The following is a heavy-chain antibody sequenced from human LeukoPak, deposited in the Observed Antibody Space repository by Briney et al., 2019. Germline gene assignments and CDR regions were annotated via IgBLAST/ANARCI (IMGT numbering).Heavy chain of an antibody. Sequence: PGGSLSLSCEGSGLAFDILWDSWVRPAPGGGREWVANIKEVGSEEEYLDSVKGRFTISRDNSKKSVYLQMNSLRAEDTAVYYCARDVNRGVFDMWGQGTRVTVSS. J-gene: IGHJ3*02. CDR2: IKEVGSEE. V-gene: IGHV3-7*03. CDR1: GLAFDILW. CDR3: ARDVNRGVFDM.